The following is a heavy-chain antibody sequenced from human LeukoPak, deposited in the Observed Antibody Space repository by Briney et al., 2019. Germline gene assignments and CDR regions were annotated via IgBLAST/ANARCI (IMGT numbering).Heavy chain of an antibody. CDR1: GGSITGSGYY. CDR3: ARGPYYYDSKTFDY. CDR2: IYYSGST. V-gene: IGHV4-31*03. J-gene: IGHJ4*02. Sequence: SETLSLTCSVSGGSITGSGYYWSWIRQHPGKGLEWIGYIYYSGSTYYNPSLKSRVTISVDTSKNQFSLKLSSVTAADTAVYYCARGPYYYDSKTFDYWGQGTLVTVSS. D-gene: IGHD3-22*01.